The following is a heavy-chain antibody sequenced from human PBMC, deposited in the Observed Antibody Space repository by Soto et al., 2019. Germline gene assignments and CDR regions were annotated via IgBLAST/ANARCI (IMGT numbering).Heavy chain of an antibody. D-gene: IGHD3-22*01. J-gene: IGHJ4*02. CDR1: GGSSSGYY. CDR2: INHSGST. V-gene: IGHV4-34*01. CDR3: AREWGDSSDNREQFDY. Sequence: SETLSLTCAVYGGSSSGYYWSWIRQPPGKGLEWIGDINHSGSTTYNPSLKSRVTISLDTSKNQFSLKLSSVTAADTAVYYYAREWGDSSDNREQFDYWGQGTQVTVSS.